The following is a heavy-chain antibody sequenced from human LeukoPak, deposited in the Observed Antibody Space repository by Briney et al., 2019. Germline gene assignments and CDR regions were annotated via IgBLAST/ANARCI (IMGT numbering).Heavy chain of an antibody. J-gene: IGHJ4*02. CDR2: INHSGSI. D-gene: IGHD3-10*01. Sequence: SETLSLTCAVYGGSFSGYYWSWIRQPPGKGLEWIGEINHSGSINYNPSLKSRVTISVDTSKNQFSLKLSSVTAADTAVYYCAETGGSFDYWGQGTLVTVSS. CDR1: GGSFSGYY. CDR3: AETGGSFDY. V-gene: IGHV4-34*01.